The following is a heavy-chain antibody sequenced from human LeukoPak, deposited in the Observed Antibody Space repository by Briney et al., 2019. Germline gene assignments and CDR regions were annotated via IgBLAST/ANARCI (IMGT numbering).Heavy chain of an antibody. CDR3: AGYSSSSLWSFQH. V-gene: IGHV3-9*01. J-gene: IGHJ1*01. D-gene: IGHD6-6*01. CDR1: GFTFDDYA. CDR2: ISWNSGSI. Sequence: PGRSLRFSCAASGFTFDDYAMHWVRQAPGKGLEWVSGISWNSGSIGYADSVKGRFTISRDNAKNSLDLQMNSLRVEDTAVYYCAGYSSSSLWSFQHWGQGTLVTVSS.